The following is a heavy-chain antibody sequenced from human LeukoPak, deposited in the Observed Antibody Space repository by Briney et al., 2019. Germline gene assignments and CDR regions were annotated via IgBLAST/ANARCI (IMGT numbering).Heavy chain of an antibody. V-gene: IGHV1-69*13. CDR1: GGTFSSYA. Sequence: ASVKVSCKASGGTFSSYAISWVRQAPGQGLEWMGGIIPIFGTANYAQQFQGRVTITADESTSTAYMELSSLRSEDTAVYYCARALDPYCSSTSCYTGLDYWGQGTLVTVSS. D-gene: IGHD2-2*02. CDR3: ARALDPYCSSTSCYTGLDY. J-gene: IGHJ4*02. CDR2: IIPIFGTA.